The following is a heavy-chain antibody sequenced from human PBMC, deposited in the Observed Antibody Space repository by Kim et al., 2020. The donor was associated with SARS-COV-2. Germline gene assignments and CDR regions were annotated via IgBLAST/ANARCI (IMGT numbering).Heavy chain of an antibody. CDR2: ISWNSGSI. D-gene: IGHD3-10*01. J-gene: IGHJ4*02. Sequence: GGSLRLSCAASGFTFDDYAMHWVRQAPGKGLEWVSGISWNSGSIDYADSLKGRFTISRDNAKNSLYLQMNSLRAEDTAFYYCAKSGEGSGYSGSGSSYFDYWGQGALVTVSS. CDR3: AKSGEGSGYSGSGSSYFDY. CDR1: GFTFDDYA. V-gene: IGHV3-9*01.